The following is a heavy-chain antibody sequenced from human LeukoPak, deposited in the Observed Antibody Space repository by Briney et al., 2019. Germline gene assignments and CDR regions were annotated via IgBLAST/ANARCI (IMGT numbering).Heavy chain of an antibody. CDR1: GFIFSSHG. CDR2: ISPSGGIT. CDR3: AKDDDWGRYKH. V-gene: IGHV3-23*01. D-gene: IGHD3-16*01. J-gene: IGHJ1*01. Sequence: QPGGSLRLSCAASGFIFSSHGMNWVRQAPGKGLEWVSGISPSGGITYYTDSVKGRFTISRDNSKNTQSLQMNSLRAEDTAVYYCAKDDDWGRYKHWGQGTLVTVSS.